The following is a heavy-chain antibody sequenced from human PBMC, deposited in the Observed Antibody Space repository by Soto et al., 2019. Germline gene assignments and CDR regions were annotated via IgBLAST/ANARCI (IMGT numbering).Heavy chain of an antibody. CDR3: ARAGVPAGGGAWDV. D-gene: IGHD2-2*01. CDR2: IGTAGDT. CDR1: GFTFSSYD. V-gene: IGHV3-13*01. Sequence: EVQLVESGGGLVQPGGSLRLSCAASGFTFSSYDMHWVRQATGKGLEWVSAIGTAGDTYYPGSVKGRFTISRENAKNSLYLQMNGLRAGDTAVYYCARAGVPAGGGAWDVWGQGTTVTVSS. J-gene: IGHJ6*02.